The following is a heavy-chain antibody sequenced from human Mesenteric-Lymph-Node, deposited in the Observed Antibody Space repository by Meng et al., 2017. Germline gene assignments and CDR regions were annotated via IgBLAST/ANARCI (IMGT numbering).Heavy chain of an antibody. CDR1: GGTFSSYA. Sequence: ASVQVSCKASGGTFSSYAISWVRQAPGQGLEWMGWISAYNGNTNCAQKLQGRVTMTTDTSTSTAYMELRSLRSDDTAVYYCATFNDYYDSKYYFDYWGQGTLVTVSS. CDR2: ISAYNGNT. D-gene: IGHD3-22*01. J-gene: IGHJ4*02. V-gene: IGHV1-18*01. CDR3: ATFNDYYDSKYYFDY.